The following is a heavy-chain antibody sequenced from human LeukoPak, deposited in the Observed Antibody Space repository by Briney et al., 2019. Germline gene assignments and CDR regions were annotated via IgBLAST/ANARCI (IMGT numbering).Heavy chain of an antibody. V-gene: IGHV3-23*01. J-gene: IGHJ4*02. CDR1: GFTFSSYA. CDR3: ANGAAGQYCTRTTCYR. Sequence: PGGSLRLSCAASGFTFSSYAMSWVRQAPGKGLEWVSAISASGDDTYYADSVRGRFTLSRDNSKNTVYLQMNSLRAEDTAVYYCANGAAGQYCTRTTCYRWGQGTLVTVSS. D-gene: IGHD2-2*01. CDR2: ISASGDDT.